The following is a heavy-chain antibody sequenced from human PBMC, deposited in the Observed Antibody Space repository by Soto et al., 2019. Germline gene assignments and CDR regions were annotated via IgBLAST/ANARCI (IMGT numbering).Heavy chain of an antibody. V-gene: IGHV1-3*01. CDR2: IHAANGDA. D-gene: IGHD2-2*01. Sequence: QGQLVQSGAEVKKPGASVKISCEASGYSFTSHFMHWVRQAPGQRLEWMGWIHAANGDAKYSQKLQGRVTITRDTSARTAYMELSSLRSEDTAVYYCASAPAGYWVQGTLVTVSS. CDR1: GYSFTSHF. J-gene: IGHJ4*02. CDR3: ASAPAGY.